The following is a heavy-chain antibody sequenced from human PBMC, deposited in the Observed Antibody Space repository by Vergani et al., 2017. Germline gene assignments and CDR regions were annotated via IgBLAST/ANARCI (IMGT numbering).Heavy chain of an antibody. CDR1: GYTFTIYD. J-gene: IGHJ5*02. V-gene: IGHV1-8*01. D-gene: IGHD1-26*01. Sequence: QVQLVQSGSEVKKPGASVKVSCKASGYTFTIYDINWVRQATGQGLEWMGWMNPNSGNTGYAPKFQGRVTMTRNTSISTAYMELSSLRSEDTAVYYCARGSLSGSYYPNWFDPWGQGTLVTVSS. CDR2: MNPNSGNT. CDR3: ARGSLSGSYYPNWFDP.